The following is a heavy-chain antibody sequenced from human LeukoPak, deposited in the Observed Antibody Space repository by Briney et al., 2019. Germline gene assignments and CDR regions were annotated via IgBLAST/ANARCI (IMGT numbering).Heavy chain of an antibody. V-gene: IGHV4-34*01. D-gene: IGHD5-12*01. J-gene: IGHJ4*02. CDR3: ARTAQHVDIVVG. CDR2: INHSGST. CDR1: GESFSGYY. Sequence: SETLSLTCAVYGESFSGYYWSWIRQPPGKGLEWIGEINHSGSTNYNPSLKSRVTISVDTSKNQFSLKLSSVTAADTAVYYCARTAQHVDIVVGWGQGTLVTVSS.